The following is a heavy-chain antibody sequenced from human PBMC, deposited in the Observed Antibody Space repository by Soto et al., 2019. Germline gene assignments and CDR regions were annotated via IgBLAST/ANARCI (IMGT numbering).Heavy chain of an antibody. CDR2: ISGDTATT. CDR1: GFTFSSYA. V-gene: IGHV3-23*01. CDR3: AKPLQQWLLQGSGVDV. D-gene: IGHD6-19*01. Sequence: GGSLRLSCAASGFTFSSYAMSWVRQAPGKGLEWVSAISGDTATTHYADSVKGRFTISRDNSRDTLYLQMNSLRVEDTAIYYCAKPLQQWLLQGSGVDVWGQGTTVTVSS. J-gene: IGHJ6*02.